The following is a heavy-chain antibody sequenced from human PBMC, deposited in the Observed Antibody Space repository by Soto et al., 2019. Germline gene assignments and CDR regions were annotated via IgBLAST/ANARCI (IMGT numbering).Heavy chain of an antibody. CDR1: GGSFSGYY. Sequence: QVQLQQWGAGLLKPSETLSLTCAVYGGSFSGYYWSWIRQPPGKGLEWIGEINHSGSTNYNPSLKSRVTISVDTSKNQFSLKLSSVTAADTAVYYCARPNNSLTVEHAFDIWGQGTMVTVSS. CDR3: ARPNNSLTVEHAFDI. J-gene: IGHJ3*02. D-gene: IGHD4-17*01. CDR2: INHSGST. V-gene: IGHV4-34*01.